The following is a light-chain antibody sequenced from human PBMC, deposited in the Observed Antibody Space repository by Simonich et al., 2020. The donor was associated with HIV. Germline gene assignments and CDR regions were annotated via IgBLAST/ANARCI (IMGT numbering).Light chain of an antibody. Sequence: DIVMTQSPDSLAVSLGERATINCKSSQTVLSSSNNKNYLAWYQQKPGHPPRMLIYLASTRESGVPDRCSGSGSGTDFTLTISSLQAEDVAVYYCQQYYSTPLTFGGGTKVEIK. V-gene: IGKV4-1*01. CDR2: LAS. CDR3: QQYYSTPLT. CDR1: QTVLSSSNNKNY. J-gene: IGKJ4*01.